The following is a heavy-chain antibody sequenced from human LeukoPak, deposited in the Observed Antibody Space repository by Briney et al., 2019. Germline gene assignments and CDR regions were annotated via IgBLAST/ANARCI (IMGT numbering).Heavy chain of an antibody. Sequence: ASVKVSCKASGYTFTSCGINWVRQAPGQGLEWMGWISGYNGNTIYAENLQGRVTMTTDTSTSTAYIELGSLRSDDTAVFYCARSSRFDWLLYFDSWGQGTLVTVSS. V-gene: IGHV1-18*01. D-gene: IGHD3-9*01. J-gene: IGHJ4*02. CDR2: ISGYNGNT. CDR3: ARSSRFDWLLYFDS. CDR1: GYTFTSCG.